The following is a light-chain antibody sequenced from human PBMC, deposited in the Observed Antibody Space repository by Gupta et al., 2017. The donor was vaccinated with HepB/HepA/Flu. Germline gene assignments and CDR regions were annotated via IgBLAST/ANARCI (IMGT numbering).Light chain of an antibody. CDR2: DDN. CDR3: QAWDSSTVV. V-gene: IGLV3-1*01. Sequence: SYELTQPPSVSVSPGQTASITCSGDKLGDKYACWYHQKPGQSPVLVIYDDNKRPAGTPERFSGSNSGNTATLTISGTQAMDEDDYYCQAWDSSTVVFGGGTKLTVL. J-gene: IGLJ2*01. CDR1: KLGDKY.